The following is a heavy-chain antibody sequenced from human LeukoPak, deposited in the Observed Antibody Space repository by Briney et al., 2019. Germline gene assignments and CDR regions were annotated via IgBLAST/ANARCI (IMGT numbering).Heavy chain of an antibody. CDR2: ISSSGSTI. J-gene: IGHJ4*02. Sequence: PGGSLRLSCAASGFTFSSYAMSWIRQAPGKGLEWVSYISSSGSTIYYADSVKGRFTISRDNAKNSLYLQMNSLRAEDTAVYYCATPNYYDSSGYYYWGQGTLVTVSS. CDR3: ATPNYYDSSGYYY. D-gene: IGHD3-22*01. CDR1: GFTFSSYA. V-gene: IGHV3-11*01.